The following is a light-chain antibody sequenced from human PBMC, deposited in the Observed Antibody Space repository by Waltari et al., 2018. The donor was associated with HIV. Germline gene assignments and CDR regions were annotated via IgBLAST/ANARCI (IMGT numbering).Light chain of an antibody. CDR1: ALAKKF. CDR2: EDS. Sequence: SYELTQPPSASVSPGQTARIPCSGDALAKKFSYWYQQKSGQAPVLVIYEDSRPPSGISERFSGSSSGTVATFTISGAQVEDAADYYCYSTDSSANHGVFGGGTKLTVL. J-gene: IGLJ3*02. CDR3: YSTDSSANHGV. V-gene: IGLV3-10*01.